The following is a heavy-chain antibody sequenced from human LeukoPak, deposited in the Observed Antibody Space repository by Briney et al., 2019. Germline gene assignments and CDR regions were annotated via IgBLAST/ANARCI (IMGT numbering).Heavy chain of an antibody. Sequence: GGSLRLSCAASGFTFSSDGMHWVRQAPGKELVWGAFIRYDGSNKYYADSVKGRFTISRDNSNNTLYLQMNSLRAEDTAVCYCAKGRGSYPPASEYWGQGTLVTVSS. D-gene: IGHD1-26*01. CDR3: AKGRGSYPPASEY. V-gene: IGHV3-30*02. J-gene: IGHJ4*02. CDR2: IRYDGSNK. CDR1: GFTFSSDG.